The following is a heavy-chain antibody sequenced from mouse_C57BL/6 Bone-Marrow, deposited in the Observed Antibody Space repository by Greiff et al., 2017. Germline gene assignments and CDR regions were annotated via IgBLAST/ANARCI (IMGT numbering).Heavy chain of an antibody. CDR1: GFTFTDYY. D-gene: IGHD1-1*01. J-gene: IGHJ1*03. CDR3: ARSDGLLYWYFDV. V-gene: IGHV1-36*01. CDR2: VYPYNGGT. Sequence: EVMLVESGPVLVKPGPSVKISCKASGFTFTDYYMHWVKQSHGKSLEWIGLVYPYNGGTSYNQKFKGKATLTVDTSSSTAYMQLNSLNSEDSAVYYCARSDGLLYWYFDVWGTGTTVTVSS.